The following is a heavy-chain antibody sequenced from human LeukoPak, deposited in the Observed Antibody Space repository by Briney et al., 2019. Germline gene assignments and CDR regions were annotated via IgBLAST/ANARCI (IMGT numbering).Heavy chain of an antibody. CDR1: GFTFSSDS. V-gene: IGHV3-21*01. J-gene: IGHJ4*02. Sequence: GGSLRLSCAASGFTFSSDSMNWVGQAPGKGLEWVSSISSSSSYIYYADSVKGRFTISRDNAKNPLYLQMNSLRAEDTAVYYCAVITMMAPPHWGQGTLVTVSS. CDR3: AVITMMAPPH. D-gene: IGHD3-22*01. CDR2: ISSSSSYI.